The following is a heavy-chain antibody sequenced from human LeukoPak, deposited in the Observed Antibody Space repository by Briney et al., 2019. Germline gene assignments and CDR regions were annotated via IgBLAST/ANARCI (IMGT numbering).Heavy chain of an antibody. CDR1: GFTFSSHW. D-gene: IGHD3-10*01. Sequence: GGSLRLSCAASGFTFSSHWMHWVRQAPGKGLVWVSRINSDGSSTSYADSVKGRFTISRDNAKNTLYLQMNSLRAEDTAVYYCARQDGSVYEYYYYYYIDVWGKGTTVTVSS. V-gene: IGHV3-74*01. CDR3: ARQDGSVYEYYYYYYIDV. J-gene: IGHJ6*03. CDR2: INSDGSST.